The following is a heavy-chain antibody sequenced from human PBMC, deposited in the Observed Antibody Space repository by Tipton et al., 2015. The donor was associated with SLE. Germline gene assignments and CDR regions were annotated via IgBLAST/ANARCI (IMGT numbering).Heavy chain of an antibody. V-gene: IGHV4-34*01. CDR1: GGSFSGYY. CDR2: INHSGGT. J-gene: IGHJ4*02. D-gene: IGHD3-3*01. CDR3: ARGGNYDFFRSPHAYFDY. Sequence: AGLVKPSETLSLTCAVYGGSFSGYYWNWIRQPPGKGLEWIGEINHSGGTNYNPSLKSRVTISVDTSKNQFSLKLSSVTAADTAVYYCARGGNYDFFRSPHAYFDYWGQGTLVTVSS.